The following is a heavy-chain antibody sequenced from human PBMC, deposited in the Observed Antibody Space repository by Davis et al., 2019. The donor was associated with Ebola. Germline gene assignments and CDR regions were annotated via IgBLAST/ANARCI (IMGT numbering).Heavy chain of an antibody. J-gene: IGHJ4*02. CDR1: GFTFSSYA. CDR2: ISYDGSNK. Sequence: GGSLRLSCAASGFTFSSYAMHWVRQAPGKGLEWVAVISYDGSNKYYADSVKGRFTISRDNSKNTLYLQMNSLRAEDTAAYYCARDKGIVGATELFDYWGQGTLVTASS. V-gene: IGHV3-30*04. CDR3: ARDKGIVGATELFDY. D-gene: IGHD1-26*01.